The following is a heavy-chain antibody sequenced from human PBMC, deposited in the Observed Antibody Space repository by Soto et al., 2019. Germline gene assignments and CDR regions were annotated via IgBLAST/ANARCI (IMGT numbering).Heavy chain of an antibody. CDR1: GYTFTSYD. CDR2: MNPNSGNT. D-gene: IGHD3-3*01. J-gene: IGHJ5*02. Sequence: GASVKVSCKASGYTFTSYDINCVRQATGQGLEWMGWMNPNSGNTGYAQKFQGRVTMTRNTSISTAYMELSSLRSEDTAVYYCARYGSYYDFWSGYSPGWFEPWGQGTLVTVSS. CDR3: ARYGSYYDFWSGYSPGWFEP. V-gene: IGHV1-8*01.